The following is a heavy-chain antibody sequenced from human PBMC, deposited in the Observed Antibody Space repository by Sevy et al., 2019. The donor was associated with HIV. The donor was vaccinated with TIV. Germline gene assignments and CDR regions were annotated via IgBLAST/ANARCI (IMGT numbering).Heavy chain of an antibody. CDR2: ISAYNGNT. V-gene: IGHV1-18*01. Sequence: ASVKVSCKASGYTFTSYGISWVRQAPGQGLECMGWISAYNGNTNYAQKLQGRVTMTTDTSTSTAYMELRSLRSDDTAVYYCARRIAAAGTDAFDIWGQGTMVTVSS. CDR3: ARRIAAAGTDAFDI. CDR1: GYTFTSYG. J-gene: IGHJ3*02. D-gene: IGHD6-13*01.